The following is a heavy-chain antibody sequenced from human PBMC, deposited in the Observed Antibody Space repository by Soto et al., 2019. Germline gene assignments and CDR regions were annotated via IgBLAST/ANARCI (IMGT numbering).Heavy chain of an antibody. J-gene: IGHJ4*02. CDR2: IYYSGST. V-gene: IGHV4-39*01. Sequence: QLQLQESGPGLVKPSETLSLTCTVSGGSISSSSYYWGWIRQPPGKGLEWIGSIYYSGSTYYNPSLKSRVTISVDTSKNQFSLKLSSVTAADTAVYYCARRSPTSSGWYVVDYWGQGTLVTVSS. CDR3: ARRSPTSSGWYVVDY. D-gene: IGHD6-19*01. CDR1: GGSISSSSYY.